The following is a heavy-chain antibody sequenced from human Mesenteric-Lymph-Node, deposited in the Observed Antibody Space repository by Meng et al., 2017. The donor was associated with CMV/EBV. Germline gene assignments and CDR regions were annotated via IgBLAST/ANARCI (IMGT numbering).Heavy chain of an antibody. CDR1: GDSIDSYY. V-gene: IGHV4-59*01. Sequence: GSLRLSCTVSGDSIDSYYWNWIRQSPGKGLEWIAYISYAGGANYTPSLKGRVTVSVDTSKNQFSLRMRSVTAADTAVYYCARTWDYWGQGTLVTVSS. CDR3: ARTWDY. CDR2: ISYAGGA. J-gene: IGHJ4*02.